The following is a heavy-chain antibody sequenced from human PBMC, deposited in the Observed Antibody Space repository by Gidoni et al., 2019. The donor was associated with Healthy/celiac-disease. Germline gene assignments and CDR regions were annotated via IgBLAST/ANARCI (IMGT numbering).Heavy chain of an antibody. CDR1: GGTFSSYA. Sequence: QVQLVQSGAEVKKPGSPVKVSCKASGGTFSSYAISWVRQAPGQGLEWMGGIIPIFGTANYAQKFQGRVTITADKSTSTAYMELSSLRSEDTAVYYCARGMSGAVETPNNWFDPWGQGTLVTVSS. J-gene: IGHJ5*02. D-gene: IGHD1-1*01. V-gene: IGHV1-69*06. CDR3: ARGMSGAVETPNNWFDP. CDR2: IIPIFGTA.